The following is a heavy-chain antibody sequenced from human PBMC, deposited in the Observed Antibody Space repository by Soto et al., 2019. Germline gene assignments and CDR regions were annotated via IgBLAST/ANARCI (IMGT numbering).Heavy chain of an antibody. CDR1: GGSISSGGNY. Sequence: QVQLQESGPGLVKPSQTLSLTCTVSGGSISSGGNYWSWIRQHPGKGLEWIGYIYYSGSTYYNPSLKCRVTISVDTSQNQFSLKLSSVTAADTAVYYCARDPSVANYWYFDLWGRGTLVTVSS. CDR3: ARDPSVANYWYFDL. CDR2: IYYSGST. D-gene: IGHD2-15*01. J-gene: IGHJ2*01. V-gene: IGHV4-31*03.